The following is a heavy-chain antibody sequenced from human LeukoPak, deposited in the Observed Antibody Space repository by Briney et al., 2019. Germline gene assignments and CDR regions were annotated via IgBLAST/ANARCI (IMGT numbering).Heavy chain of an antibody. V-gene: IGHV1-69*04. CDR2: IIPNFGIA. CDR3: ARERRYYDILTGYNPAYYYYGMDV. J-gene: IGHJ6*02. Sequence: SVKVPCKASGGTSSSYAISWVRQSPGQGLEWMGRIIPNFGIANYAQKFQGRVTITADKPTRTAYMELSSLISEQTAVYYCARERRYYDILTGYNPAYYYYGMDVWGQGTTVTVSS. D-gene: IGHD3-9*01. CDR1: GGTSSSYA.